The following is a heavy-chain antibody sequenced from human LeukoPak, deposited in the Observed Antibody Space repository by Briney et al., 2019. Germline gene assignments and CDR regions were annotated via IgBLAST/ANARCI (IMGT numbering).Heavy chain of an antibody. CDR3: ARHVRGAFDI. V-gene: IGHV6-1*01. J-gene: IGHJ3*02. D-gene: IGHD3-3*01. CDR1: GDXVSSNSAG. CDR2: TYYRSKWVN. Sequence: SQTLSLTCAISGDXVSSNSAGWNWIRQSPSRGLEWLGRTYYRSKWVNDYAVSVKSRISINADTSKNQFSLQLNSVTPEDTAVYYCARHVRGAFDIWGQGTMVTVSS.